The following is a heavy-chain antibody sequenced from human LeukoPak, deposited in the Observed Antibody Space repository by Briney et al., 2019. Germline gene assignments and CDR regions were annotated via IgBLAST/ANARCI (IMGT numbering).Heavy chain of an antibody. V-gene: IGHV4-61*02. J-gene: IGHJ3*02. Sequence: PSETLSLTCTVSGDAISSGDYYWSWIRQPAGKGLEWIGRISSSGSTNYNPSLKSRVTISVDTSKNQFSLKLSSVTAADTAVYFCARGPYSYDSSGAFDIWGQGTMVTVSS. CDR3: ARGPYSYDSSGAFDI. CDR2: ISSSGST. CDR1: GDAISSGDYY. D-gene: IGHD3-22*01.